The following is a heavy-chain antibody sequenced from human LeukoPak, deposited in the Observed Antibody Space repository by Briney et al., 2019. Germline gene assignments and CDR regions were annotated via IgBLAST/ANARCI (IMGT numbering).Heavy chain of an antibody. CDR1: GFTVNSYA. CDR2: NIDSGIST. Sequence: GGSLRLSCAASGFTVNSYAMTWVRQAPEKGLEWVSSNIDSGISTYYGDSMKGRFTITRDNSENTVHLQMNSLRAEDTAVYYCARGSRGSYDYWGQGTLVTVSS. CDR3: ARGSRGSYDY. J-gene: IGHJ4*02. V-gene: IGHV3-23*01. D-gene: IGHD1-26*01.